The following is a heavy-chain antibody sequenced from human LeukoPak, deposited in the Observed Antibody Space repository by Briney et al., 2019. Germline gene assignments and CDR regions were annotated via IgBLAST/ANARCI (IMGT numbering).Heavy chain of an antibody. D-gene: IGHD6-19*01. Sequence: PSETLSLTCTVSGGSISSYYWSWIRQPPGKGLEWIGYIYYSGSTNYNPSLKSRVTISVDTSKNQFSLKLSSVTAADTAVYYCARHQYSSGWGGFGNYYYYYGMDVWGQGTTVTVSS. V-gene: IGHV4-59*08. CDR2: IYYSGST. J-gene: IGHJ6*02. CDR3: ARHQYSSGWGGFGNYYYYYGMDV. CDR1: GGSISSYY.